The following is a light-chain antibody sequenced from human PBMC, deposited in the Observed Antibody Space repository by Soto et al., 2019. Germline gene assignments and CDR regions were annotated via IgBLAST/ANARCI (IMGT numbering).Light chain of an antibody. J-gene: IGKJ4*01. CDR3: QKYNSAPLT. CDR1: QGISNY. CDR2: AAS. V-gene: IGKV1-27*01. Sequence: DIQMTQSPSSLSAFVGARVTITCRASQGISNYLAWYQQKQGKVPKLLIYAASTLQSGVPSRFSGSGSGTDLTITISSLQPEDGETYDCQKYNSAPLTFGGGTKVDI.